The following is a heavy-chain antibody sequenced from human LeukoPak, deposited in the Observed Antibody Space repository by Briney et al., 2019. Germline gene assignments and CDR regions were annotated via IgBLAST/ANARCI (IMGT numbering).Heavy chain of an antibody. CDR2: INPNSGGT. Sequence: ASVKVSCKASGYTFTGYYMHWVRQAPGQGREWMGRINPNSGGTHHAQKFQGRVTMTRDTSSSTAYMELSRLRSDDTAVYYCARDYGSETFDPWGQGTLVTASS. CDR3: ARDYGSETFDP. D-gene: IGHD3-10*01. CDR1: GYTFTGYY. J-gene: IGHJ5*02. V-gene: IGHV1-2*06.